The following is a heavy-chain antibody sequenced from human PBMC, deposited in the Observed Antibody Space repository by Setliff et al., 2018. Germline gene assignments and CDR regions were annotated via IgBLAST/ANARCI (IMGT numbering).Heavy chain of an antibody. CDR1: GDSISASY. V-gene: IGHV4-59*01. J-gene: IGHJ4*02. CDR3: ARVGDRDGYSFLLDY. Sequence: PSETLSLTCTVSGDSISASYWSWIRQSPGGRLEWIGYIYYSGITKYSPSLNGRVTISADTSKNQFSLTLTSVTAADTAVYYCARVGDRDGYSFLLDYWGQGTPVTVSS. D-gene: IGHD3-10*01. CDR2: IYYSGIT.